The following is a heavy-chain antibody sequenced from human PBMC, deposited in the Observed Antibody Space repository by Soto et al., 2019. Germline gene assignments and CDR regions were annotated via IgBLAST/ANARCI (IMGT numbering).Heavy chain of an antibody. J-gene: IGHJ4*02. V-gene: IGHV4-34*01. D-gene: IGHD1-7*01. Sequence: QVQLQQWGAGLLKPSETLSLTCAVYGGSFSGYYWTWIRQPPGTGLEWIGEINHSGSTNYNPSLKCRVTISGDTSKNQFSLKLTSVTAADTAVYYCARDKTTGLFDYWGQGTLVTVSS. CDR1: GGSFSGYY. CDR3: ARDKTTGLFDY. CDR2: INHSGST.